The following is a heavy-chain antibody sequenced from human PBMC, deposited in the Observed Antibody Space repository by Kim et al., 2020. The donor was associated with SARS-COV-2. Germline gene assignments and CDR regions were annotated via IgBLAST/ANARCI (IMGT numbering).Heavy chain of an antibody. Sequence: GGSLRLSCAASGFTFSSYGMHWVRQAPGKGLEWVAVISYDGINKYYADSVKGRFTISRDNSKNTLYLQMNSLRAEDTAVYYCARSYHCSSTSCYLSSAFDIWGQGTMVTVSS. CDR2: ISYDGINK. V-gene: IGHV3-33*05. D-gene: IGHD2-2*01. J-gene: IGHJ3*02. CDR3: ARSYHCSSTSCYLSSAFDI. CDR1: GFTFSSYG.